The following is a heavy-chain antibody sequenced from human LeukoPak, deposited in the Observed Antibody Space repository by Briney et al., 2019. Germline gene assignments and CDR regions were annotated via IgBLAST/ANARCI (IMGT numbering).Heavy chain of an antibody. CDR1: GFTFSSYA. J-gene: IGHJ4*02. CDR3: AKEYCSNGVCYVGFDS. Sequence: QPGGSLRLSCAASGFTFSSYAMTWVRQGPGKGLEWVSSIRGDCRDTYYADSVKGRFIISRDNSKNTLNLRLNSLKAEDTAVYFCAKEYCSNGVCYVGFDSWGQGTLVTVSS. V-gene: IGHV3-23*01. CDR2: IRGDCRDT. D-gene: IGHD2-8*01.